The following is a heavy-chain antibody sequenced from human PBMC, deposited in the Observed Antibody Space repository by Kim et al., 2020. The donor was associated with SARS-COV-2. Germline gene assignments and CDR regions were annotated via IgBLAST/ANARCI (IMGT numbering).Heavy chain of an antibody. CDR1: GFIFSDSA. CDR2: IRSKANSYAT. CDR3: TRVPPYSNSWWDAFD. J-gene: IGHJ3*02. Sequence: GGSLRLSCAASGFIFSDSAMYWVRQASGKGLQWVGRIRSKANSYATAYDVSVKGRFIISRDDSKNTAYLLMNSLKTEDTAIYYCTRVPPYSNSWWDAFD. D-gene: IGHD6-13*01. V-gene: IGHV3-73*01.